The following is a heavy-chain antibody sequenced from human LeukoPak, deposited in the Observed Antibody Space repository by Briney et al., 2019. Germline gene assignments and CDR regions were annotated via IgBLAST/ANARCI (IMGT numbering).Heavy chain of an antibody. CDR3: AKSLTGYRIYGMDV. V-gene: IGHV3-23*01. CDR1: GFTFSSHA. CDR2: FSGSDSST. J-gene: IGHJ6*02. D-gene: IGHD3-9*01. Sequence: PGGSLRLSCAASGFTFSSHAMSWVRQAPGKGLEWVSTFSGSDSSTYYADSVKGRFTISRDNPRNTLYLQMNSVRADDTAVYYCAKSLTGYRIYGMDVWGQGTTVTVSS.